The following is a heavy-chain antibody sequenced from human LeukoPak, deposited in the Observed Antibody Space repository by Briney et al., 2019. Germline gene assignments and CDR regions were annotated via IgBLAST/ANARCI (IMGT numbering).Heavy chain of an antibody. CDR3: ARGPLLLWFGELDSSYGMDV. D-gene: IGHD3-10*01. J-gene: IGHJ6*02. V-gene: IGHV4-59*01. CDR1: GGSISSYY. Sequence: SETLSLTCTVSGGSISSYYWSWIRQPPGKGLEWIGYIYYSGSTNYNPSLKSRVTISVDTSKNQFSLKLSSVTAADTAVYYCARGPLLLWFGELDSSYGMDVWGQGTTVTASS. CDR2: IYYSGST.